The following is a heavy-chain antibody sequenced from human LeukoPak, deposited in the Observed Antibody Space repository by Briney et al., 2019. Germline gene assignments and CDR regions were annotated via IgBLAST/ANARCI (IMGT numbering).Heavy chain of an antibody. CDR2: ISGSGGNT. D-gene: IGHD3-10*01. Sequence: QPGGSLRLSCAASGFTFSCYAMSWVRQAPGKGLEWFSTISGSGGNTYYADSVKGRFTISRDNYKNPLYLKMNSLRAEDTAIYYCAKTYYGSGGDYNPFDYWGQGTLVTVSS. CDR3: AKTYYGSGGDYNPFDY. V-gene: IGHV3-23*01. CDR1: GFTFSCYA. J-gene: IGHJ4*02.